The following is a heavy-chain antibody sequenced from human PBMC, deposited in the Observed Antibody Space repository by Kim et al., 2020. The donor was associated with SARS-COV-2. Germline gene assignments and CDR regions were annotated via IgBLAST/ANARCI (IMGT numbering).Heavy chain of an antibody. CDR2: INHSGST. CDR1: GGSFSGYY. Sequence: SETLSLTCAVYGGSFSGYYWSWIRQPPGKGLEWIGEINHSGSTNYNPSLKSRVTISVDTSKNQFSLKLSSVTAADTAVYYCARGRKNSSGWISNWFDPWGQGTLVTVSS. CDR3: ARGRKNSSGWISNWFDP. V-gene: IGHV4-34*01. J-gene: IGHJ5*02. D-gene: IGHD6-19*01.